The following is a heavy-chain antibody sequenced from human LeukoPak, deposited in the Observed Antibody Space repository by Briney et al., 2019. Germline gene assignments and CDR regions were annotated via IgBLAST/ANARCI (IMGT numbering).Heavy chain of an antibody. CDR1: GITFSSYA. CDR3: VTGHYDSRMYFDL. D-gene: IGHD3-22*01. J-gene: IGHJ2*01. CDR2: IKFDGSLA. V-gene: IGHV3-74*01. Sequence: PGGSLRLSCAASGITFSSYAMSWVRQAPGKGLVWVSQIKFDGSLASYADSAKGRFTISRDNTKNTLYLQMNSLGTEDTAVYYCVTGHYDSRMYFDLWGRGTLVIVSS.